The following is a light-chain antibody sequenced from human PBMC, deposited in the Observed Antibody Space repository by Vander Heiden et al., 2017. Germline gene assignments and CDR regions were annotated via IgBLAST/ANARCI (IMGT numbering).Light chain of an antibody. CDR2: AAS. V-gene: IGKV1-39*01. Sequence: DIQLTQSPSSLSASIGDRVTITCRASLSISTYLNWYQQKQGKAPKLLIYAASSLQSGVPPRFSGSGSGTEFTLTISSLQPEDCATYYCQQSFNTPRLTFGPGTKVNIK. CDR3: QQSFNTPRLT. CDR1: LSISTY. J-gene: IGKJ3*01.